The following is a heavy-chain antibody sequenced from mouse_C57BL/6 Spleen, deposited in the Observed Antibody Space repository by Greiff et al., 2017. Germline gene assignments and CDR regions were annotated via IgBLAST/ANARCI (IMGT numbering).Heavy chain of an antibody. CDR2: IYPGDGDT. D-gene: IGHD2-5*01. CDR1: GYAFSSSW. CDR3: ARPNYYSNYFDY. Sequence: VKLQESGPELVKPGASVKISCKASGYAFSSSWMNWVKQRPGKGLEWIGRIYPGDGDTNYNGKFKGKATLTADKSSSTAYMQLSSLTSEDSAVYFCARPNYYSNYFDYWGQGTTLTVSS. J-gene: IGHJ2*01. V-gene: IGHV1-82*01.